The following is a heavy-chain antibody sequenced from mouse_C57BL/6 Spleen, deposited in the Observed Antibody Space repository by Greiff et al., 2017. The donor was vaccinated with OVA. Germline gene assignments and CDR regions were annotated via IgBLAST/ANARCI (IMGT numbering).Heavy chain of an antibody. CDR1: GYTFTDYE. J-gene: IGHJ4*01. CDR3: TRDDYDEGAMDY. CDR2: IDPETGGT. Sequence: LVESGAELVRPGASVTLSCKASGYTFTDYEMHWVKQTPVHGLEWIGAIDPETGGTAYNQKFKGKAILTADKSSSTAYMELRSLTSEDSAVYYCTRDDYDEGAMDYWGQGTSVTVSS. V-gene: IGHV1-15*01. D-gene: IGHD2-4*01.